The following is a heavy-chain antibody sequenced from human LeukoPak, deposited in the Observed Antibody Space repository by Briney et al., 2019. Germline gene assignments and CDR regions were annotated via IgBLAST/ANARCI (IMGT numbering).Heavy chain of an antibody. CDR1: GYTFTSYY. J-gene: IGHJ6*02. V-gene: IGHV1-46*01. CDR3: ARDPYSYYYGMDV. Sequence: VASVKVSCKASGYTFTSYYMHWVRQAPGQGLEWMGIINPSGGSTSYAQKFQGRVTMTRDTSTSTAYMALSSLRSEDTAVYYCARDPYSYYYGMDVWGQGTTVTVSS. CDR2: INPSGGST.